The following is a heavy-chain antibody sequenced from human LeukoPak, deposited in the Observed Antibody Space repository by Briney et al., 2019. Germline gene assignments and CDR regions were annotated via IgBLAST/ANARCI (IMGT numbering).Heavy chain of an antibody. CDR1: GYTFTGYY. D-gene: IGHD2-2*03. J-gene: IGHJ6*02. CDR3: AREPLEIVYGMDV. CDR2: INPNSGGT. V-gene: IGHV1-2*02. Sequence: GASVKVSCKASGYTFTGYYMHWVRQAPGQGLEWMGWINPNSGGTNYAQKFQGRVTMTRDTSISTAYMELSRLRSDDTAVYYCAREPLEIVYGMDVWGQGTTVTVSS.